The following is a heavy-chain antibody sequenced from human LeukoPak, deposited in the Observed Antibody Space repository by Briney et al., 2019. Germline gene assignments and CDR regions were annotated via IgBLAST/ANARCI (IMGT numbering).Heavy chain of an antibody. CDR2: IKQDGSEI. CDR1: GFIFTSYW. V-gene: IGHV3-7*03. J-gene: IGHJ4*02. Sequence: GSLRLSCAASGFIFTSYWMSWVRPAPGKGLEWVANIKQDGSEIYYVDSVKGRFTISRDNAKNSLSLQMNSLRAEDTAVYYCARQAATMGRFYFDYWGQGTLVTVSS. CDR3: ARQAATMGRFYFDY. D-gene: IGHD5-24*01.